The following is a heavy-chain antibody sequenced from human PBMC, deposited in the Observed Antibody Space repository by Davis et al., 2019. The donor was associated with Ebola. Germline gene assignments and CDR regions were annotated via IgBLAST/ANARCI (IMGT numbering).Heavy chain of an antibody. J-gene: IGHJ2*01. CDR1: GFTVSSNY. D-gene: IGHD3-22*01. Sequence: GGSLRLSCAASGFTVSSNYMSWVRQAPGKGLEWVSVIYSGGSTYYADSVKGRFTISRDNSKNTLYLQMNSLRAEDTAVYYCARSNPEYYYDSSGYSAYWYFGLWGRGTLVTVSS. CDR2: IYSGGST. V-gene: IGHV3-53*01. CDR3: ARSNPEYYYDSSGYSAYWYFGL.